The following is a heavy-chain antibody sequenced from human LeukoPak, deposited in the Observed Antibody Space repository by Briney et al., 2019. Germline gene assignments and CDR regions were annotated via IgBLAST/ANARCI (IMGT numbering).Heavy chain of an antibody. Sequence: SETLSLTCAVSGGSFSGYYWSWIRQPPGKGLEWIGEINHSGSTNYNPSLKSRVTISVDTSKNQFSLKLSSVTAADTAVYYCARTQWLGGGYYYYYMDVWGKGTTVTVSS. V-gene: IGHV4-34*01. CDR3: ARTQWLGGGYYYYYMDV. D-gene: IGHD6-19*01. CDR1: GGSFSGYY. CDR2: INHSGST. J-gene: IGHJ6*03.